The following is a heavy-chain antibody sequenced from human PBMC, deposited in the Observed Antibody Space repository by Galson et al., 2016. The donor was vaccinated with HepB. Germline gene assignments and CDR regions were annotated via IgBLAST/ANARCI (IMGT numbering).Heavy chain of an antibody. CDR2: IYYSGST. J-gene: IGHJ6*02. CDR3: ARARGMATNPYFYYGMDV. D-gene: IGHD5-24*01. V-gene: IGHV4-31*03. CDR1: GGSISSGGYF. Sequence: LSLTCPVSGGSISSGGYFWNWIRQHPGKGLEWIGYIYYSGSTYYNPSLKSRVTISVDTSKNQFSLKLSSVTAADTAVYYCARARGMATNPYFYYGMDVWGQGTTVTVSS.